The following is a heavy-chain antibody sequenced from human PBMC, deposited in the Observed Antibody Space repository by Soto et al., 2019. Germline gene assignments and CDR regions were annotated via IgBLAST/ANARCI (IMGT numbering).Heavy chain of an antibody. Sequence: EVQLVESGGGLVQADRSLRLSCAASGFTFDNYAMNWVRQAPGRGLEWVAGISRNSGNLAYADSVKGGFTISRENAKNCLYLKRTGQRPEDTALYFCAKDKSTGEDSYYRYMDVGGKGTTVTVSS. CDR2: ISRNSGNL. D-gene: IGHD4-17*01. CDR1: GFTFDNYA. CDR3: AKDKSTGEDSYYRYMDV. V-gene: IGHV3-9*01. J-gene: IGHJ6*03.